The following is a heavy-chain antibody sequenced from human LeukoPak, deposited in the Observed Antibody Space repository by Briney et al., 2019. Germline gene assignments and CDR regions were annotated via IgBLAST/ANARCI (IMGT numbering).Heavy chain of an antibody. CDR3: EKAGIGVVGYFDY. CDR1: GFTFSSYA. CDR2: IRGSGGGT. V-gene: IGHV3-23*01. J-gene: IGHJ4*02. Sequence: GGSLRLSCAASGFTFSSYAMSWVRQPPGKGLEWVSAIRGSGGGTYYAESVKGRFTISRDNSKNTLYLQMNSLRDEDTALYYCEKAGIGVVGYFDYWGQGTLVTVSS. D-gene: IGHD6-19*01.